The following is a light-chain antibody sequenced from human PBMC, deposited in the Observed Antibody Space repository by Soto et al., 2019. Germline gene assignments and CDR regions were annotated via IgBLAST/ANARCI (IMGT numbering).Light chain of an antibody. V-gene: IGKV3-11*01. J-gene: IGKJ1*01. CDR1: QSVRRS. Sequence: EVVLTQSPATLSLSPGERATLSCRASQSVRRSLAWYQHQPGQAPRLLIFDASNRAAGIPARFSGSGSGTDFTLTISSLEHEDFVVYYCQQRSNWPGTVGQGTKVDIK. CDR2: DAS. CDR3: QQRSNWPGT.